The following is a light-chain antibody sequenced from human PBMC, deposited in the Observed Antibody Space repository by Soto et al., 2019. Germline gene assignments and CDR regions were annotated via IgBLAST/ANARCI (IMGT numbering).Light chain of an antibody. V-gene: IGKV3-20*01. J-gene: IGKJ3*01. CDR3: QQYSRSPST. Sequence: EIVLTQSPGALSLSPGEGATLSCRASQSVSSSFLAWYQQKPGQAPRLLIYGASSRATGIPDRFSGSGSGTDFTLTISRLEPEDFAVHYCQQYSRSPSTFGPGTKVDIE. CDR1: QSVSSSF. CDR2: GAS.